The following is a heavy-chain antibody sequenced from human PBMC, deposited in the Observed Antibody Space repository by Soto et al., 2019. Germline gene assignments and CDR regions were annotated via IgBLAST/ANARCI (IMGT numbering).Heavy chain of an antibody. CDR1: GFYG. D-gene: IGHD5-18*01. CDR3: AKVRERGNTVMSYFDY. J-gene: IGHJ4*01. V-gene: IGHV3-30*18. Sequence: GGSLRLSCAASGFYGMHWVRQAPGKGLEWVAVISYDGSNKYYADSVKGRFTISRDNSKNTLYLQMNSLRAEDTAVYYCAKVRERGNTVMSYFDYWGHGTLVTVSS. CDR2: ISYDGSNK.